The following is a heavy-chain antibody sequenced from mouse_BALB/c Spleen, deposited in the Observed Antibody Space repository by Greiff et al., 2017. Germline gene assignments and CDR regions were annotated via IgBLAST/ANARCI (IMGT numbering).Heavy chain of an antibody. Sequence: VQLQQSGAELARPGASVKLSCKASGYTFTSYWMQWVKQRPGQGLEWIGAIYPGDGDTRYTQKFKGKATLTADKSSSTAYMQLSSLASEDSAVYYCARDDYDGAWFAYWGQGTLVTVSA. D-gene: IGHD2-4*01. CDR1: GYTFTSYW. CDR2: IYPGDGDT. CDR3: ARDDYDGAWFAY. V-gene: IGHV1-87*01. J-gene: IGHJ3*01.